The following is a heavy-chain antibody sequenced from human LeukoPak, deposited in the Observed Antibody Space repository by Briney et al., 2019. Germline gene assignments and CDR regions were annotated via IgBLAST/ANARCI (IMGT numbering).Heavy chain of an antibody. CDR1: GYTFTSNY. Sequence: ASVKVSCKASGYTFTSNYIHWVRQAPGQGLEWMGMIYPRDGSTSYAQKFQGRVTITADESTSTAYMELSSLRSEDTAVYYCARVAVYSSSFREFDYWGQGTLVTVSS. D-gene: IGHD6-6*01. J-gene: IGHJ4*02. CDR2: IYPRDGST. V-gene: IGHV1-46*01. CDR3: ARVAVYSSSFREFDY.